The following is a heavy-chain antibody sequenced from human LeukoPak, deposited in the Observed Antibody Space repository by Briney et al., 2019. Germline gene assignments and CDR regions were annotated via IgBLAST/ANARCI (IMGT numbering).Heavy chain of an antibody. CDR2: IYTSGST. D-gene: IGHD6-13*01. V-gene: IGHV4-4*07. CDR1: GGSMSSYY. CDR3: ARDNMEYSSSWRAYYCYGMDV. Sequence: SETLSLTCTVSGGSMSSYYWSWIRQPPGKGLEWIGRIYTSGSTNYNPSLKSRVTMSVDTSKNQFSLKLSSVTAADTAVYYCARDNMEYSSSWRAYYCYGMDVWGQGTTVTVSS. J-gene: IGHJ6*02.